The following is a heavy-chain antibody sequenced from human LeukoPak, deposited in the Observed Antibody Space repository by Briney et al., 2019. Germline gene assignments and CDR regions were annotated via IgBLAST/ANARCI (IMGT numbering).Heavy chain of an antibody. Sequence: SETLSLTCTVSGGSISSYYWSWIRQPPGKGLEGIGRIYTSGSTNYNPSLKSRVTMSVDTSKNQFSLKLSSVTAADTAVYYCAREDIVVVAAAGWYYYMDVWGKGTTVTVSS. V-gene: IGHV4-4*07. D-gene: IGHD2-2*01. CDR3: AREDIVVVAAAGWYYYMDV. CDR2: IYTSGST. CDR1: GGSISSYY. J-gene: IGHJ6*03.